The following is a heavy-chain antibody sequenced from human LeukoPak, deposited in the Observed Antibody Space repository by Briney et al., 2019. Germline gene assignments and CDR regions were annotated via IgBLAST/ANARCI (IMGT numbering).Heavy chain of an antibody. J-gene: IGHJ6*03. Sequence: SETLSLTCTVSGGSISSYYWSWIRQPAGKGLEWIGRIYTSGSTNYNPSLKSRVTMSVDTSKNQFSLKLSSVTAADTAVYYCARESPRLLWFGELSPYYTDVWGKGTTVTISS. CDR3: ARESPRLLWFGELSPYYTDV. V-gene: IGHV4-4*07. D-gene: IGHD3-10*01. CDR2: IYTSGST. CDR1: GGSISSYY.